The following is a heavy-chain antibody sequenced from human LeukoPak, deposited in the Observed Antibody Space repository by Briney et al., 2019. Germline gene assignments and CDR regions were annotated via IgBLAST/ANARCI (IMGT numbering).Heavy chain of an antibody. D-gene: IGHD3-10*01. CDR1: GDSISNYY. CDR3: AREAHTTLLWFGELSQDYYYYMDV. J-gene: IGHJ6*03. V-gene: IGHV4-59*12. Sequence: SETLSLTCTVSGDSISNYYWSWLRQSPGKGLEWIGFIYNRGSTKYNPSLNSRITISVDTSKNQISLKLSSVTAADTAVYYCAREAHTTLLWFGELSQDYYYYMDVWGKGTTVTVSS. CDR2: IYNRGST.